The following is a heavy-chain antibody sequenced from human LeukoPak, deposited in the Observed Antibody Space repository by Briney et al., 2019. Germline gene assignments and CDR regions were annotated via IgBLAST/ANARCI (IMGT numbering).Heavy chain of an antibody. CDR3: ARVGSLMDV. CDR1: GGSINNYY. D-gene: IGHD2-2*03. V-gene: IGHV4-59*01. J-gene: IGHJ6*04. Sequence: ASETLSLTCTVSGGSINNYYWNWIRQPPGKGLEWIGYIYYSGSASYNPSLKSRVTISVDTSKSQFSLKLSSVTAADTAVYYCARVGSLMDVWGKGTTVTVSS. CDR2: IYYSGSA.